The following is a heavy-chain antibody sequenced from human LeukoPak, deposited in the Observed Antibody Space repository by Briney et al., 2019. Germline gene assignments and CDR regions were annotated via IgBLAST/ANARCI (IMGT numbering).Heavy chain of an antibody. V-gene: IGHV1-2*02. CDR2: INPNSGGT. CDR1: GYTFTGYY. D-gene: IGHD6-13*01. J-gene: IGHJ4*02. Sequence: GASVKVSCKASGYTFTGYYMNWVRQAPGQGLEWMGWINPNSGGTNYAQKFQGRVTMTRDTSISTAYMELSRLRSDDTAVYYCARAHLPGIAAAGSYWGQGTLVTVSS. CDR3: ARAHLPGIAAAGSY.